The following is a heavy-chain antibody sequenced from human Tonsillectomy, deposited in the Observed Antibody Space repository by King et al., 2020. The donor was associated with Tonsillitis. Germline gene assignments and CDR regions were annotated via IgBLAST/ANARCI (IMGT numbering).Heavy chain of an antibody. Sequence: QLQESGPGLVKPSETLSLTCTVSGGSISSFYYSWIRQPPGKGLEWIGYVYYTGGTSYGPSFKGRVTISVDTSESQVSLKVTSVTAADTAVYFCARDTSVVPAFDVWGQGIMVTVSS. CDR2: VYYTGGT. V-gene: IGHV4-59*01. CDR3: ARDTSVVPAFDV. J-gene: IGHJ3*01. D-gene: IGHD2-2*01. CDR1: GGSISSFY.